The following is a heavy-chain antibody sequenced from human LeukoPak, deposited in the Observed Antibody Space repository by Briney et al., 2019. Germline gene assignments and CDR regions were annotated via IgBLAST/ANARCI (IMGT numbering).Heavy chain of an antibody. D-gene: IGHD3-9*01. CDR2: IYHSGIT. J-gene: IGHJ4*02. Sequence: PSQTLSLTCAVSGGSISSGGYSWSWIRQPPGKGLEWIGYIYHSGITYYNPSLKSRVTISVDRSKNQFSLKLSSVTAADTAVYYCARGYDILTGHDYFDYWGQGTLVTVSS. CDR3: ARGYDILTGHDYFDY. V-gene: IGHV4-30-2*01. CDR1: GGSISSGGYS.